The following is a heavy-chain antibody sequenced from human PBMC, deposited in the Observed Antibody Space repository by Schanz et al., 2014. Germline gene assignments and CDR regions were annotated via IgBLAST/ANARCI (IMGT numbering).Heavy chain of an antibody. V-gene: IGHV3-23*04. CDR3: ARKVVATIGGYYDN. CDR2: MNESHSTI. D-gene: IGHD5-12*01. CDR1: GFTFSTFA. J-gene: IGHJ4*02. Sequence: EVQLVESGGDLVQPGGSLRLSCSASGFTFSTFAMHWVRQARGKGLEWVSAMNESHSTIYYADSVRGRFTISRDNAENTLFLQMNSLRAEDTAVYYCARKVVATIGGYYDNWGQGTLXIVSS.